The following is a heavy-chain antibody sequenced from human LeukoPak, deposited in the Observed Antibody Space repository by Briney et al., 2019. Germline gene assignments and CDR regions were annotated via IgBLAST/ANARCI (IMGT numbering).Heavy chain of an antibody. CDR2: ISGSGGST. CDR3: AKDRDSSSSYFDY. CDR1: GFTFSSYA. J-gene: IGHJ4*02. D-gene: IGHD6-6*01. V-gene: IGHV3-23*01. Sequence: GGSLRLSCATSGFTFSSYAMSWVRQAPGKGLEWVSAISGSGGSTYYADSVKGRFTISRDNSKNTLYLQMNSLRAEDTAVYYCAKDRDSSSSYFDYWGQGTLVTVSS.